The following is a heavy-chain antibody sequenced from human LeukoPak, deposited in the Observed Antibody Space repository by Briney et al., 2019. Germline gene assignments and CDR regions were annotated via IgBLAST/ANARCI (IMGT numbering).Heavy chain of an antibody. D-gene: IGHD5-12*01. J-gene: IGHJ4*02. Sequence: GGSLRLSCAASGFSMSGYWMSWVRQAPGKGLEWVANIKQDGSERHYADSVKGRFTISRDSAQNSLYLRMNSLRAEETAVYYCARVFGAYDSIDCWGQGTLVTVS. CDR3: ARVFGAYDSIDC. CDR1: GFSMSGYW. CDR2: IKQDGSER. V-gene: IGHV3-7*01.